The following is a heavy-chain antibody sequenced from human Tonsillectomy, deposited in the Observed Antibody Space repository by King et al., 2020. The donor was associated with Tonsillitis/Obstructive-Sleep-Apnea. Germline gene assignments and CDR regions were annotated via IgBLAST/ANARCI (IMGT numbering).Heavy chain of an antibody. Sequence: VQLQQWGAGLLKPSETLSLTCAVYGGSFSGYYWSWLRQPPGKGLEWIGEINHSGSTNYNPSLKSRVTISVDTSKNQFSLKLSSVTAADTAVYYCARGWGYSRSSITNWLDPWGQGTLVTVSS. J-gene: IGHJ5*02. CDR1: GGSFSGYY. CDR3: ARGWGYSRSSITNWLDP. CDR2: INHSGST. D-gene: IGHD6-13*01. V-gene: IGHV4-34*01.